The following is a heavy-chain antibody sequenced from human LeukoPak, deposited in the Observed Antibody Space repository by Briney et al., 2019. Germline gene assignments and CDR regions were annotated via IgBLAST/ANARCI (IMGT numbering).Heavy chain of an antibody. J-gene: IGHJ6*03. Sequence: PGGSLRLSCAASAFAFSGSAMHWVRQASGKGREWVGRIRSKANSYATAYAASVKGRFTTSRDDSKNTAYLQMNSLKTEDTAVYYCTRGYCSGGSCYYYYYYMDVWGKGTTVTVSS. CDR2: IRSKANSYAT. CDR1: AFAFSGSA. CDR3: TRGYCSGGSCYYYYYYMDV. D-gene: IGHD2-15*01. V-gene: IGHV3-73*01.